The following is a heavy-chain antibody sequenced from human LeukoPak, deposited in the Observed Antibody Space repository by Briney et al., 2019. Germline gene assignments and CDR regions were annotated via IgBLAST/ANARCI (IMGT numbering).Heavy chain of an antibody. J-gene: IGHJ4*02. CDR2: ISYDGSNK. V-gene: IGHV3-30-3*01. D-gene: IGHD1-26*01. CDR1: GFTFSSYA. CDR3: ARDFRYSGSTIDY. Sequence: GGSLRLSCAASGFTFSSYAMHWVRQAPGKGLEWVAVISYDGSNKYYADSVKGRFTISRDNSKNTLYLQMNSLRAEGTTVYYCARDFRYSGSTIDYWGQGTLVTVSS.